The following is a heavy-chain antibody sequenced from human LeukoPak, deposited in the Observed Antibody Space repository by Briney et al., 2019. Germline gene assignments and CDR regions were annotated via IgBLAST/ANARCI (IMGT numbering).Heavy chain of an antibody. CDR2: INPSGGST. V-gene: IGHV1-46*01. D-gene: IGHD6-13*01. Sequence: ASVKVSCKASGYTFTGYYMHWVRQAPGQGLEWMGIINPSGGSTSYAQKFQGRVTMTRDMSTSTVYMELSSLRSEDTAVYYCAREGGGGIAAAGTRWFDPWGRGTLVTVSS. J-gene: IGHJ5*02. CDR1: GYTFTGYY. CDR3: AREGGGGIAAAGTRWFDP.